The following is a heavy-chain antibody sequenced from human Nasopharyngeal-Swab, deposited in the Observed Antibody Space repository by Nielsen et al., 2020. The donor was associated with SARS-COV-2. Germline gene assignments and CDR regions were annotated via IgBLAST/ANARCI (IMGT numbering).Heavy chain of an antibody. V-gene: IGHV4-59*11. CDR1: GVSISSQY. Sequence: SETLSLTCTVSGVSISSQYWSWIRQPPGKGLEWIGYISHNSGTNYNPSLKSRVTMFMDTSKNQFSLKLRSVTAADTAVYYCAKEGATGWFDPWGQGILVTVSS. CDR3: AKEGATGWFDP. J-gene: IGHJ5*02. CDR2: ISHNSGT.